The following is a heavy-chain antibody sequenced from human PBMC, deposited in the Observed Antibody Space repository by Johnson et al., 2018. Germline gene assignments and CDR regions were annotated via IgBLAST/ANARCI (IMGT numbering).Heavy chain of an antibody. Sequence: VQLVQSGGGLVQXGGSLRLXCAASGLTFRSFPMTWVRQAPGEGLAWVSTLSARCANSYYPASVKGRCTVSRDNSKNTLYRQMSSLRVEDTAIYYCAEGSSGDYGGRLQHWGQGTLVSVSS. V-gene: IGHV3-23*04. D-gene: IGHD3-22*01. J-gene: IGHJ1*01. CDR3: AEGSSGDYGGRLQH. CDR2: LSARCANS. CDR1: GLTFRSFP.